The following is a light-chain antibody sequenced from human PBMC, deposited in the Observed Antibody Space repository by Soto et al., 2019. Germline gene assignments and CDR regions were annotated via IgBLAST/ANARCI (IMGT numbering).Light chain of an antibody. J-gene: IGKJ5*01. CDR1: QSVSSN. Sequence: IVMTQSPVTLSVSPGERVTLSCRASQSVSSNLAWYQQRPGQPPRLLIYDTSNRATGIPARFSGSGSGTDFTLTISGLEPADLGVYYCQQRHNWPITFGQGTRLEIK. CDR3: QQRHNWPIT. CDR2: DTS. V-gene: IGKV3-11*01.